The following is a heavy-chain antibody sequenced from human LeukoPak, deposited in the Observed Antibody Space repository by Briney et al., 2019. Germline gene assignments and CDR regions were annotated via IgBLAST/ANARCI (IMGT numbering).Heavy chain of an antibody. V-gene: IGHV5-51*01. D-gene: IGHD2-21*01. J-gene: IGHJ4*02. CDR1: GYSFTNYW. CDR3: TRGLVIARTQSAFDY. Sequence: GESLQISCKGSGYSFTNYWIGWVRQMPGKGLEWMGVIYPGDSDTRYSPSFQDQVTISADKSISTAYLQWSSLKASDTAIYYCTRGLVIARTQSAFDYWGQGTLVTVSS. CDR2: IYPGDSDT.